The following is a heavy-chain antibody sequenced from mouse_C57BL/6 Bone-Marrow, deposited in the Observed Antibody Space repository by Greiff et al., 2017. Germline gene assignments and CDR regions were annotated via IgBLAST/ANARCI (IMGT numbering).Heavy chain of an antibody. J-gene: IGHJ3*01. CDR1: GYTFTSYW. V-gene: IGHV1-72*01. Sequence: QVQLQQPGAELVKPGASVKLSCKASGYTFTSYWMHWVKQRPGRGLEWIGRIDPNSGGTKYNEKFKSKATLTVDKPSITAYMQLRSLTSEDAAVYYWARWGYYVHAWFAYWGQGTLVTVSA. CDR3: ARWGYYVHAWFAY. CDR2: IDPNSGGT. D-gene: IGHD2-3*01.